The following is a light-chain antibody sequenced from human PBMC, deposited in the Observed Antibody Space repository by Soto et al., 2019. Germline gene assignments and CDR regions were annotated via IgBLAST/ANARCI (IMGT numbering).Light chain of an antibody. CDR2: DAS. J-gene: IGKJ4*01. CDR3: QQYISYLVT. V-gene: IGKV1-5*01. Sequence: DIQMTQSPSTLSASVGDRVTISCRASQSVSSCLAWYQQKPGKAPKVLIYDASSLQTGVPSRFSGSGYGTDFTLTISSLQPDDFAAYYCQQYISYLVTFGGGTKVDIK. CDR1: QSVSSC.